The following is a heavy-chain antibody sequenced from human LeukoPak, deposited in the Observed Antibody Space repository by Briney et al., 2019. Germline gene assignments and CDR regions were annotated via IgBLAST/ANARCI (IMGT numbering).Heavy chain of an antibody. CDR2: IKQDGSEK. J-gene: IGHJ6*03. CDR1: GFTFSSYW. D-gene: IGHD3-16*01. CDR3: ARDFRERGGPYYYYMDV. V-gene: IGHV3-7*01. Sequence: GGSLRLSCAASGFTFSSYWMSWVRQAPGKGLEWVANIKQDGSEKYYVDSVKGRFTISRDNAKNSLYLQMNSLRAEDTAVYYCARDFRERGGPYYYYMDVWGKGTTVTVSS.